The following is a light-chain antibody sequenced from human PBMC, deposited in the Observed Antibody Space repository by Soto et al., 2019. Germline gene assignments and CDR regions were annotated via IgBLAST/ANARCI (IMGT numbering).Light chain of an antibody. J-gene: IGKJ1*01. Sequence: EIVLTQSPGTLSLSAGERATLSCRASQSVSSNYLAWYQQKPGQTPRLLIYGASSRATGIPDRFSGSGSGTDFTLTISRLEPDDFAVFYCQQYGSSPWTFGQGTKVEIK. CDR3: QQYGSSPWT. CDR1: QSVSSNY. CDR2: GAS. V-gene: IGKV3-20*01.